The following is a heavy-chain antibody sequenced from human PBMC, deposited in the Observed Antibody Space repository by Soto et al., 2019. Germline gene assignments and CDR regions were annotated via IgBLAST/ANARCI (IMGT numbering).Heavy chain of an antibody. V-gene: IGHV1-8*01. CDR2: MNPKSGYT. J-gene: IGHJ6*02. CDR3: ARAYGDLDV. Sequence: QVQLVQSGAEVKKPGASVKVSCKASGYTCSSYDINWVRQAIGQGLEWMGWMNPKSGYTGYAQKFQGRVTMTRDNSISTAYMEVSGLRSEDTAIYYCARAYGDLDVWGQGTTVTVSS. CDR1: GYTCSSYD. D-gene: IGHD2-21*01.